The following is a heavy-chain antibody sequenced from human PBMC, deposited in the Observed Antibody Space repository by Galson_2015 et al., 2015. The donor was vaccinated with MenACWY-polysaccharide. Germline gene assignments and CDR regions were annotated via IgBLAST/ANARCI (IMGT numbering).Heavy chain of an antibody. J-gene: IGHJ6*02. D-gene: IGHD2-2*01. CDR1: GFTFSSYA. CDR2: ISGSGGST. V-gene: IGHV3-23*01. CDR3: AKVWGDIVVVPAASAFQDV. Sequence: SLRLSCAASGFTFSSYAMSWVRQAPGKGLEWVSAISGSGGSTYYADSVKGRFTISRDNSKNTLYLQMNSLRAEDTAVYYCAKVWGDIVVVPAASAFQDVWGQGTTVTVSS.